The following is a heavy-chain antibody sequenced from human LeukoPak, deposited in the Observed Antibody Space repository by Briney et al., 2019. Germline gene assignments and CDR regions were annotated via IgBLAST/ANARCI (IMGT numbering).Heavy chain of an antibody. CDR1: GFTFSSYS. D-gene: IGHD6-13*01. J-gene: IGHJ5*02. V-gene: IGHV3-48*04. CDR3: ARVGIAASPWFDP. CDR2: ISSSSSTI. Sequence: GGSLRLSCAAPGFTFSSYSMNWVRQAPGKGLEWVSYISSSSSTIYYADSVKGRFTISRDNAKNSLYLQMNSLRAEDTAVYYCARVGIAASPWFDPWGQGTLVTVSS.